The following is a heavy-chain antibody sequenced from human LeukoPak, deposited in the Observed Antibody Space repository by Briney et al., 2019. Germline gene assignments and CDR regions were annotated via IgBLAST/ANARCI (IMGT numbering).Heavy chain of an antibody. CDR2: ISGDGGRT. D-gene: IGHD3-10*01. J-gene: IGHJ4*02. Sequence: GGSLRLSCEASGFTFSSYAMNWVRQAPGKGLEWISFISGDGGRTDYADSVKGRFTISRDNPRNTLYLQMNSLRAEDTAIYYCAKRSYGSGSYYAFDYWGQGTPVTVSS. CDR3: AKRSYGSGSYYAFDY. CDR1: GFTFSSYA. V-gene: IGHV3-23*01.